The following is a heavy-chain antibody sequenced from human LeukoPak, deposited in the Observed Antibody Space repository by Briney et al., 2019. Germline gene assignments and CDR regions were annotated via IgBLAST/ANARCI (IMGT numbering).Heavy chain of an antibody. J-gene: IGHJ4*02. V-gene: IGHV3-66*01. Sequence: GGSLRLSCAASGFTVSNNYMGWVRQAPAKGLEWVSVINTVGTTYYADSVRGRFTISRDNSKNTLYLQMNSLRAEDTAVYYCAREGHSSGYYYFDYWGQGTLVTVSS. CDR2: INTVGTT. CDR1: GFTVSNNY. CDR3: AREGHSSGYYYFDY. D-gene: IGHD3-22*01.